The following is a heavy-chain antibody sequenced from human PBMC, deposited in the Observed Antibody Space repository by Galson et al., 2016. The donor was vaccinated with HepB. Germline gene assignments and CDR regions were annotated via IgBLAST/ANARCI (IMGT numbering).Heavy chain of an antibody. J-gene: IGHJ2*01. D-gene: IGHD7-27*01. V-gene: IGHV3-21*01. CDR1: GFTFSSYS. CDR2: ISSSSSYI. CDR3: ARDFLGIVGRYFDL. Sequence: SLRLSCAASGFTFSSYSMNWVRQAPGKGLEWVSSISSSSSYICYADSVKGRLTISRDNAKNSLYLQMNSLRAEDTAVYYCARDFLGIVGRYFDLWGRGTLVTVSS.